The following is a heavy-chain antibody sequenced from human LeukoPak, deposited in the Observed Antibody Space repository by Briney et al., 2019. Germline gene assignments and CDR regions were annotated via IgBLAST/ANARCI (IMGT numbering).Heavy chain of an antibody. D-gene: IGHD2-2*01. CDR3: AKDLGVGSTSFYFDY. CDR1: GFTFSSYG. V-gene: IGHV3-30*02. J-gene: IGHJ4*02. CDR2: IRDDGSNK. Sequence: PGGSLRLSCAASGFTFSSYGMHWVRQAPRKGLEWVAFIRDDGSNKYYADSVKGRFTISRDNSKNTLYLQMNSLRAEDTAVYYCAKDLGVGSTSFYFDYWGQGTLVTVSS.